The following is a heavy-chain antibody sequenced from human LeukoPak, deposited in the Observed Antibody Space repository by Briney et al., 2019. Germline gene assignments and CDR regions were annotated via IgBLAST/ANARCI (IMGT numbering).Heavy chain of an antibody. D-gene: IGHD2-15*01. CDR2: INHSGST. CDR3: ARGPGGLYFDY. J-gene: IGHJ4*02. Sequence: GSLRLSCAASGFTFGSYAMSWVRQPPGKGLEWIGEINHSGSTNYNPSLKSRVTISVDTSKNQFSLKLSSVTAADTAVYYCARGPGGLYFDYWGQGTLVTVSS. CDR1: GFTFGSYA. V-gene: IGHV4-34*01.